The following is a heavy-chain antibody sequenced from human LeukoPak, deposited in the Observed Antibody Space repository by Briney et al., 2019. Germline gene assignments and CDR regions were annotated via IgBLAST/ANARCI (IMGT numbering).Heavy chain of an antibody. CDR2: MRIDGSDK. CDR1: GFTFSNYG. J-gene: IGHJ6*03. Sequence: PGRSLRLSCAASGFTFSNYGMHWVRQAPGKGLEWVSLMRIDGSDKYYADSVKGRFTISRDNPKNTLYLQMNSLRVEDVAVYYCARLGRTGTNMDVWGKGTTVTVSS. V-gene: IGHV3-33*08. D-gene: IGHD1-7*01. CDR3: ARLGRTGTNMDV.